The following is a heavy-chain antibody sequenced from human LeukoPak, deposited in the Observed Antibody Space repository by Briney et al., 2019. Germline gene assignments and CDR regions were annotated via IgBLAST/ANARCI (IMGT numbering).Heavy chain of an antibody. CDR3: ASSNGFDWSPEYYGDV. V-gene: IGHV4-59*01. J-gene: IGHJ6*04. CDR2: VFSSGNT. D-gene: IGHD3-9*01. CDR1: GVSISSYW. Sequence: SETLSLTCSVSGVSISSYWWSWIRQPPGKGLEWIAYVFSSGNTNYNPSLKGRVTISVDISKNQFSLKVTSVTAADTAAYYCASSNGFDWSPEYYGDVWGKGTSVTVSS.